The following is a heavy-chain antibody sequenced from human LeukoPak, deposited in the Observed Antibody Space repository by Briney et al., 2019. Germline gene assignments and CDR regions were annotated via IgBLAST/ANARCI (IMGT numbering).Heavy chain of an antibody. Sequence: PGVSLRLSCAASGHTLSSFWIHCVRHVTGKALVWVSRINSGGFSTSYADSVKGRFTISRDNAKNTLYLQMNSLRAEDTAVYYCARGTSGGYFDYWGQGTLVTVSS. J-gene: IGHJ4*02. D-gene: IGHD1-26*01. CDR3: ARGTSGGYFDY. V-gene: IGHV3-74*01. CDR1: GHTLSSFW. CDR2: INSGGFST.